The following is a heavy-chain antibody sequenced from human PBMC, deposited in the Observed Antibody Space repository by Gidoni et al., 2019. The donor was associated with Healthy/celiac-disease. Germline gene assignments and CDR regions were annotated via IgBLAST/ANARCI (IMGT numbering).Heavy chain of an antibody. D-gene: IGHD3-16*02. CDR2: IYYSGST. V-gene: IGHV4-39*01. CDR3: AIHYRTDQRIPYYYYGIDV. J-gene: IGHJ6*02. Sequence: LPLQESGPGLVKPSETLSITCTVSGGFIRSSSYDWGWIRQPPGKGLEWLGGIYYSGSTYYHPSLKSLGTISVETSKHQFSLKLSSVTAADPAVYYCAIHYRTDQRIPYYYYGIDVWGQGTTVTVSS. CDR1: GGFIRSSSYD.